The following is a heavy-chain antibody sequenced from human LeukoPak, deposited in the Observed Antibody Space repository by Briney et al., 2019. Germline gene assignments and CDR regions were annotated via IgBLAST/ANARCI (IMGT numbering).Heavy chain of an antibody. D-gene: IGHD4-17*01. J-gene: IGHJ6*02. CDR3: AKDLYGDYEYGMDV. CDR1: GFTFSSYW. Sequence: GGSLRLSCAASGFTFSSYWMSWVRQAPGKGLEWVANIKQDGSEKYYVDSVKGRFTISRDNAKNSLYLQMNSLRAEDTALYYCAKDLYGDYEYGMDVWGQGTTVTVSS. CDR2: IKQDGSEK. V-gene: IGHV3-7*03.